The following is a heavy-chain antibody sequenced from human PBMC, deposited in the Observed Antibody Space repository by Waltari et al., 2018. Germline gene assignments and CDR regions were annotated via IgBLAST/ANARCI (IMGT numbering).Heavy chain of an antibody. CDR3: VRDDGDCSSCWPYYFDF. J-gene: IGHJ4*02. CDR1: GYSLGSGYY. V-gene: IGHV4-38-2*02. D-gene: IGHD6-13*01. Sequence: QVHLQETGPGLVELSENLSLTCSVSGYSLGSGYYWGWIRQAPGKGLEWSGSIYHSGNMYYNPSLKSRVTISMDTSTNQFSLRLSSVTAADTAVYYCVRDDGDCSSCWPYYFDFWGQGTLVTVSS. CDR2: IYHSGNM.